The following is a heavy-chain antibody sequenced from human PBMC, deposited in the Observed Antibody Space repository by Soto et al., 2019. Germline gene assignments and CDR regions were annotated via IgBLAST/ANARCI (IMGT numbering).Heavy chain of an antibody. CDR1: GGSVGSGHIY. V-gene: IGHV4-31*03. J-gene: IGHJ4*02. CDR3: ARALPIAGVWPMDF. Sequence: QVQLLESGPGLVKPSQTLSLTCTVSGGSVGSGHIYWSWVSQRPAQGLEWIGYIFDSKTAYDNASLESRASISGDRSNKPVSLALTSWSVTDSAVYYCARALPIAGVWPMDFWGRGILVTVSS. D-gene: IGHD3-16*01. CDR2: IFDSKTA.